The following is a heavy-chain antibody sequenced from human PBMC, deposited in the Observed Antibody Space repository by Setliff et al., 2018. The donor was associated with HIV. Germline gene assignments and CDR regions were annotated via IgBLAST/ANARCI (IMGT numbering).Heavy chain of an antibody. J-gene: IGHJ4*02. CDR1: GYTFTDYY. D-gene: IGHD3-3*01. CDR2: INPKFGGT. Sequence: VASVKVSCKASGYTFTDYYFHWVRQAPGQGLEWMGWINPKFGGTLYAQKFQDRVVMTRDLSTTTVYMELSRLTSGDTALYFCARDLSTHWSGYSLAYWGQGTPVTVSS. V-gene: IGHV1-2*02. CDR3: ARDLSTHWSGYSLAY.